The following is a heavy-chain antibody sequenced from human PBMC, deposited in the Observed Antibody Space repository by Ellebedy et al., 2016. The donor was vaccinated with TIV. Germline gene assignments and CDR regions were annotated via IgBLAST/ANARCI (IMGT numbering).Heavy chain of an antibody. CDR3: ARDIRGIQAFDI. J-gene: IGHJ3*02. V-gene: IGHV1-2*02. D-gene: IGHD5-18*01. CDR1: GYTFTAYY. CDR2: INPNGGGT. Sequence: ASVKVSXXASGYTFTAYYLHWVRQAPGQGLEWMGWINPNGGGTNYAQKFQGRVTVTRDTSLSTAYMELSSLTSDDTAVYYCARDIRGIQAFDIWGQGTMVTVSS.